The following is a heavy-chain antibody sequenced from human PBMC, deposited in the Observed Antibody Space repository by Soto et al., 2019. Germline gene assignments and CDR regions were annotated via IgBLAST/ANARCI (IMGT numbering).Heavy chain of an antibody. V-gene: IGHV4-31*03. CDR2: IYYSGST. J-gene: IGHJ6*02. CDR1: GGSISSGGYY. D-gene: IGHD5-12*01. CDR3: ARDKWLRFRGIYYGMDV. Sequence: SETLSLTCTVSGGSISSGGYYWSWIRQHPGKGLEWIGYIYYSGSTYYNPSLKSRVTISVDTSKNQFSLKLSSVTAADTAVYYCARDKWLRFRGIYYGMDVWGQGTTVTVSS.